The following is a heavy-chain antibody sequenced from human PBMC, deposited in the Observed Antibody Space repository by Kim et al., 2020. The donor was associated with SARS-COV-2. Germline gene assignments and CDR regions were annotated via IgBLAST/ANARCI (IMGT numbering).Heavy chain of an antibody. D-gene: IGHD3-22*01. Sequence: SETLSLTCTVSNDSLSSDGFYWSWIRQLQGKDLEWIGYIYYSGSTYYYNPSLQSRVIISVDTSKNEFSLTLSSVTAADTAVYYCVRYDSRGYYGDLWGQG. CDR3: VRYDSRGYYGDL. CDR2: IYYSGSTY. V-gene: IGHV4-31*03. CDR1: NDSLSSDGFY. J-gene: IGHJ5*02.